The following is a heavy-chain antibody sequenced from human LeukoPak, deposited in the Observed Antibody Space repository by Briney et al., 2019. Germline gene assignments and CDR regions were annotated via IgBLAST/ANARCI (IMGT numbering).Heavy chain of an antibody. J-gene: IGHJ4*02. V-gene: IGHV3-49*04. D-gene: IGHD2-15*01. CDR3: TRDRRALGYCSGGSCYGYY. CDR2: IRSKAYGGTT. CDR1: GFTFGDYA. Sequence: GGSLRLSCTASGFTFGDYAMSWVRQAPGKGLEWVGFIRSKAYGGTTEYAASVKGRFTISRGDSKSIAYLQMNSLKTEDTAVYYCTRDRRALGYCSGGSCYGYYWGQGTLVTVSS.